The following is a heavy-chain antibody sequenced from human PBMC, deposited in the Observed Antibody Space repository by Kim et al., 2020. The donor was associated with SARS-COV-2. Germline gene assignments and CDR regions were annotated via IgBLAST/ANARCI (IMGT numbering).Heavy chain of an antibody. D-gene: IGHD4-17*01. CDR3: ARSFEEGYDYGDPFDY. J-gene: IGHJ4*02. V-gene: IGHV1-18*04. CDR1: GYTFTSYG. Sequence: ASVKVSCKASGYTFTSYGISWVRQAPGQGLEWMGWISAYNGNTNYAQKLQGRVTMTTDTSTSTAYMELRSLRSDDTAVYYCARSFEEGYDYGDPFDYWGQGTLVTVSS. CDR2: ISAYNGNT.